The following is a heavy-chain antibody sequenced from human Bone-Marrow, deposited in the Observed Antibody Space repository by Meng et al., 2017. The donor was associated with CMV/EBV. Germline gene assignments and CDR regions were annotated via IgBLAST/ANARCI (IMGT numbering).Heavy chain of an antibody. CDR2: IWYDGSNK. CDR1: GFTFSSYA. J-gene: IGHJ4*02. Sequence: LSLTCAASGFTFSSYAMSWVRQAPGKGLEWVAVIWYDGSNKYYADSVKGRFTISRDNSKNTLYLQMNSLRAEDTAVYYCAKDGSVVSENYFDYWGQGTLVTVSS. CDR3: AKDGSVVSENYFDY. D-gene: IGHD3-10*01. V-gene: IGHV3-33*06.